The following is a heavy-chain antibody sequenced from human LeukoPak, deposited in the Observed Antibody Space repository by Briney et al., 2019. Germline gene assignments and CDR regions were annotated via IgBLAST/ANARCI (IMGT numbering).Heavy chain of an antibody. D-gene: IGHD3-22*01. CDR3: AKSKTQSYYYDSSGHLSSPFDY. J-gene: IGHJ4*02. CDR1: GFTFDDYA. CDR2: ISWNSGSI. V-gene: IGHV3-9*01. Sequence: GRSLRLSCAASGFTFDDYAMHWVRQAPGKGLEWVSGISWNSGSIGYADSVKGRFTISRDNAKNSLYLQMNSLRAEDTALYYCAKSKTQSYYYDSSGHLSSPFDYWGQGTLVTVCS.